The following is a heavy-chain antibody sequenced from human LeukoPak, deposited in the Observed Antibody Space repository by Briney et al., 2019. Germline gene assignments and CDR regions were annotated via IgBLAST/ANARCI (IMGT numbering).Heavy chain of an antibody. V-gene: IGHV1-46*01. J-gene: IGHJ4*02. CDR1: RYTFTSYN. CDR3: ARAGAISNYIFDF. Sequence: ASVKVSCKASRYTFTSYNFHWVRQAPGQGPEWMGMIDPSGDSTNYAQKFQGRLTVTTDTSTSTVYMELSSLRSEETAVYYCARAGAISNYIFDFWGQGTLVTVSS. CDR2: IDPSGDST. D-gene: IGHD3-10*01.